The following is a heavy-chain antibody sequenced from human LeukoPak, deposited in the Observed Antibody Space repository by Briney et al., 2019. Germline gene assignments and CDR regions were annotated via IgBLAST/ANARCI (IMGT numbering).Heavy chain of an antibody. J-gene: IGHJ3*02. CDR3: ARRATTGLRTFDI. CDR1: GGSISSGSYY. Sequence: SETLSLTCTVSGGSISSGSYYWSWIRQPAGKGLEWIGRIYTSGSTNYNPSLKSRVTISLNTSKNQLSLKLSSVTAADTAMYHCARRATTGLRTFDIWGQGTMVTVSS. V-gene: IGHV4-61*02. D-gene: IGHD1-26*01. CDR2: IYTSGST.